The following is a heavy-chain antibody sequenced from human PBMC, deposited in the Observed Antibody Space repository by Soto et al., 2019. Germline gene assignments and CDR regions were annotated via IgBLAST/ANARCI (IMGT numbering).Heavy chain of an antibody. Sequence: SRWTLNNYQMHWVRQAPGKGPEWVAVIWYDGSIEDYVDSVKGRFTISRDNSKNTLYLQMNSLRAEDTAVYYCARDRRYCSGGSCYSTFEYWGQGTLVTVSS. CDR1: RWTLNNYQ. J-gene: IGHJ4*02. V-gene: IGHV3-33*01. D-gene: IGHD2-15*01. CDR3: ARDRRYCSGGSCYSTFEY. CDR2: IWYDGSIE.